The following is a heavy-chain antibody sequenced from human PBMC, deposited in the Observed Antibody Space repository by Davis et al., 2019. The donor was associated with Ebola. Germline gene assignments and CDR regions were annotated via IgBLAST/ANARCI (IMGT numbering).Heavy chain of an antibody. V-gene: IGHV1-2*02. J-gene: IGHJ6*02. CDR1: GYTFTGYY. CDR3: AREGNVVVAAASPLGMDV. D-gene: IGHD2-2*01. Sequence: AASVKVSCKASGYTFTGYYMHWVRQAPGQGLEWMGWIIPNSGGTDYAQKFQGRVTMTRDTSISTAYMELSRLRSDDTAVYYCAREGNVVVAAASPLGMDVWGQGTTVTVSS. CDR2: IIPNSGGT.